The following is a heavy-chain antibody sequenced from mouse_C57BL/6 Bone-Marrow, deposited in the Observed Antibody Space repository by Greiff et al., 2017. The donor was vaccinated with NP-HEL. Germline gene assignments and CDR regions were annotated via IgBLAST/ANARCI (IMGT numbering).Heavy chain of an antibody. J-gene: IGHJ4*01. CDR1: GYTFTSYG. D-gene: IGHD3-2*02. CDR2: IYPRSGNT. CDR3: ALTAQASMDY. Sequence: VKLVESGAELARPGASVKLSCKASGYTFTSYGISWVKQRTGQGLEWIGEIYPRSGNTYYNEKFKGKATLTADKSSSTAYMELRSLTSEDSAVYFCALTAQASMDYWGQGTSVTVSS. V-gene: IGHV1-81*01.